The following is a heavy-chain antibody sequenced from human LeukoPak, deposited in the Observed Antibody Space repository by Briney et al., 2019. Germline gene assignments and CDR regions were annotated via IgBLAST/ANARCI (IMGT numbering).Heavy chain of an antibody. V-gene: IGHV3-9*01. CDR2: ISWNSGSI. J-gene: IGHJ4*02. D-gene: IGHD1-26*01. CDR1: GFTFDDYA. CDR3: ARGVVGANLMLFY. Sequence: GGSLRLSCAASGFTFDDYAMHWVRQAPGKGLEWVSGISWNSGSIGYADSVKGRFTISRDNAKNTLYLQMNSLRAEDTAVYYCARGVVGANLMLFYWGQGTLVTVSS.